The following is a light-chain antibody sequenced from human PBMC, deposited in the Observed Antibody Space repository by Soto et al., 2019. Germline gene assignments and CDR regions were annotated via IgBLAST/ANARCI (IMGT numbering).Light chain of an antibody. CDR2: AAS. CDR3: QQSSSSPIT. CDR1: QSVSSIY. Sequence: EIGLSQSPGTLSLCPGERATLSCRASQSVSSIYLAWYQQKPGQVPRLLMYAASSRATGIPDRLSGSGSGTDFTLTISRLEAEDFAVYYCQQSSSSPITFGQGTRLEIK. V-gene: IGKV3-20*01. J-gene: IGKJ5*01.